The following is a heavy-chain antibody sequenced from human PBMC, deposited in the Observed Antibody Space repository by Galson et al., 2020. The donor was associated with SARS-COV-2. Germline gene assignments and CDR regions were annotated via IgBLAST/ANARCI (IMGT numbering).Heavy chain of an antibody. CDR2: INSDGSGT. D-gene: IGHD3-22*01. J-gene: IGHJ3*02. V-gene: IGHV3-74*01. CDR3: ARDGIYSNGDPICDI. CDR1: GFTFSRYW. Sequence: GESLKISCAASGFTFSRYWMHWVRQAPGKGLVWVSRINSDGSGTTYADSVKGRFTLSRDNAKNTVYLQMNSLRVEDTALYYCARDGIYSNGDPICDIWGQGTMGTVSS.